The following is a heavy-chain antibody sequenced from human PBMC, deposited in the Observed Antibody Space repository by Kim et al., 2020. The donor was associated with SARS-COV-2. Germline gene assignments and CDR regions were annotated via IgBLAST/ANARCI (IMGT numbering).Heavy chain of an antibody. CDR2: IGTAGDT. Sequence: GGSLRLSCAASGFTFSSYDMHWVRQATGKGLEWVSAIGTAGDTYYPGSVKGRFTISRENAENSLYLQMNRLKAGDTAVYYCARAYWGSGSNYNGYYYYG. J-gene: IGHJ6*01. V-gene: IGHV3-13*01. D-gene: IGHD3-10*01. CDR1: GFTFSSYD. CDR3: ARAYWGSGSNYNGYYYYG.